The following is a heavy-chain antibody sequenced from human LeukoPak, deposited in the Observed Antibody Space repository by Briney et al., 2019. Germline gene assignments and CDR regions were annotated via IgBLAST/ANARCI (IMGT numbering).Heavy chain of an antibody. Sequence: KPSETLSFTCTVSGGSISSYYWSWIRQPPGKGLEWIGYIYYSGSTNYNPSLKSRVTISVDTSKNQFSLKLSSVTAADTAVYYCARHDPSVSGDYWGQGTLVTVSS. D-gene: IGHD3-10*01. J-gene: IGHJ4*02. CDR1: GGSISSYY. CDR2: IYYSGST. CDR3: ARHDPSVSGDY. V-gene: IGHV4-59*08.